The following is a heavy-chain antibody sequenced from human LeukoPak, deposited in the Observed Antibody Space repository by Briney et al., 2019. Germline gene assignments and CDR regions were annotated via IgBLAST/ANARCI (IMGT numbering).Heavy chain of an antibody. CDR3: ARQNSNYVIHY. Sequence: SDTLSLTCTVSGRSISSYYWSWLRHPPGKGREWIGCIYTSGSTNYNPSLKSRVTISVDTSKNQCSLKLSSVTAADTAVYYCARQNSNYVIHYWGQGTLVTVSS. CDR2: IYTSGST. V-gene: IGHV4-4*09. CDR1: GRSISSYY. D-gene: IGHD4-11*01. J-gene: IGHJ4*02.